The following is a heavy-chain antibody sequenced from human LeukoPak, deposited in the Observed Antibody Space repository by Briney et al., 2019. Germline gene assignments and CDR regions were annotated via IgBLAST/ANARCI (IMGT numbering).Heavy chain of an antibody. CDR3: ARAPSEIGGYYPEYFRH. CDR2: IKSDGGT. V-gene: IGHV3-74*01. J-gene: IGHJ1*01. D-gene: IGHD3-22*01. Sequence: GGSLRLSCAASGFTFNTYWMHWVRQAPGKGLVWVSRIKSDGGTNYADSVKGRFTISRDNAKKTVSLQMNSLGPEDTGVYYCARAPSEIGGYYPEYFRHWGQGTLVTVSS. CDR1: GFTFNTYW.